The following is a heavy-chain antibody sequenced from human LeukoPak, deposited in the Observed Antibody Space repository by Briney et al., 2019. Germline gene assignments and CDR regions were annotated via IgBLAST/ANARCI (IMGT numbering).Heavy chain of an antibody. CDR2: INHSGST. V-gene: IGHV4-34*01. CDR1: GGSFSGYY. CDR3: ASYYYGSGS. J-gene: IGHJ4*02. Sequence: PETLSLTCAVYGGSFSGYYWSWIRQPPGKGLEWIGEINHSGSTNYNPSLKSRVTISVDTSKNQFSLKLSSVTAADTAVYYCASYYYGSGSWGQGTLVTVSS. D-gene: IGHD3-10*01.